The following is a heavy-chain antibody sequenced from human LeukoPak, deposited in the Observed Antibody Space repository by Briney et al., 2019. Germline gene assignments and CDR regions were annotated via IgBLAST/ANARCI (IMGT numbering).Heavy chain of an antibody. V-gene: IGHV1-3*01. CDR1: GYTFTSYA. J-gene: IGHJ3*02. D-gene: IGHD3-9*01. CDR2: INAGNGNT. CDR3: ARGSADILTGNAFDI. Sequence: GASVKVSCKASGYTFTSYATHWVRQAPGQRLEWMGWINAGNGNTKYSQKFQGRVTITRDTSASTAYMELSSLRSEDTAVYYCARGSADILTGNAFDIWGQGTMVTVSS.